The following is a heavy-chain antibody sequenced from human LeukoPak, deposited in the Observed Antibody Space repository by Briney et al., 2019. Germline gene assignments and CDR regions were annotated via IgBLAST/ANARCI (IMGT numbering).Heavy chain of an antibody. CDR3: AGYLYCSSTSCYVPYYYMDV. D-gene: IGHD2-2*01. CDR2: IYDSGIT. V-gene: IGHV4-59*08. Sequence: SETLSLTCSVSGGSVSSYCWSWIRQPPGKGLEWIGYIYDSGITNYNPSLKSRVTISVDTSKNQFSLKLSSVTAADTAVYYCAGYLYCSSTSCYVPYYYMDVWGKGTTVTVSS. CDR1: GGSVSSYC. J-gene: IGHJ6*03.